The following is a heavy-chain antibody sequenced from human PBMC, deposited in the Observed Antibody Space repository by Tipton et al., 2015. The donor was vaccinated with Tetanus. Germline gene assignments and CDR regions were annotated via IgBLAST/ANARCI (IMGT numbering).Heavy chain of an antibody. V-gene: IGHV4-4*07. CDR1: SGSISSYY. J-gene: IGHJ4*02. CDR3: ARHAGAGATIWGTDY. Sequence: TLSLTCTVSSGSISSYYWSWIRQPAGKGLEWIGHIYTSGSTNSNPSLKSRVTISVDASKDQFSLELTSVTAADTAVYYCARHAGAGATIWGTDYWGQGTLVTVSS. D-gene: IGHD3-9*01. CDR2: IYTSGST.